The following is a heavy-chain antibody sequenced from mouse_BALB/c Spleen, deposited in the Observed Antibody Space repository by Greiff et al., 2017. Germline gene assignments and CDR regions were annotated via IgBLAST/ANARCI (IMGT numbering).Heavy chain of an antibody. Sequence: VQLQQSGAELVRSGASVKLSCTASGFNIKDYYMHWVKQRPEQGLEWIGWIDPENGDTEYAPKFQGKATMTADTSSNTAYLQLSSLTSEDTAVYYCNANYYGSSYGYAMDYWGQGTSVTVSS. V-gene: IGHV14-4*02. CDR3: NANYYGSSYGYAMDY. J-gene: IGHJ4*01. D-gene: IGHD1-1*01. CDR1: GFNIKDYY. CDR2: IDPENGDT.